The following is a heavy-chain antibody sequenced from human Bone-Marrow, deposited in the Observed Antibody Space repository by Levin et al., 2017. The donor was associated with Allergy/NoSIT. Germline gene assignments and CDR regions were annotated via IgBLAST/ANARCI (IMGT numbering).Heavy chain of an antibody. V-gene: IGHV3-23*01. CDR1: GFAFTDYA. CDR3: AQDRGGSYFGS. D-gene: IGHD3-10*01. Sequence: LSLTCVASGFAFTDYAMSWVRQPPGKGPEWVSAVGSGGDTHYPDSLRGRVTISRDNSKNTVYLRVNSLRVDDTAIYYCAQDRGGSYFGSWGQGARVTVSS. J-gene: IGHJ4*02. CDR2: VGSGGDT.